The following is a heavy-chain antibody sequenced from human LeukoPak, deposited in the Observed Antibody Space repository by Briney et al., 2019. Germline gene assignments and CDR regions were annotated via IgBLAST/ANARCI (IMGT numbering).Heavy chain of an antibody. CDR2: IRSKTYGGTT. J-gene: IGHJ4*02. CDR1: GITVNTNY. V-gene: IGHV3-49*03. D-gene: IGHD6-13*01. CDR3: TRGVGQQLIPPDY. Sequence: GGSLRLSCAASGITVNTNYMSWFLQAPGKGLEWVGFIRSKTYGGTTGYAASVKDTFTISRDDSKSVVYLQMNSLKTEDTAFYYCTRGVGQQLIPPDYWGQGTLVTVSS.